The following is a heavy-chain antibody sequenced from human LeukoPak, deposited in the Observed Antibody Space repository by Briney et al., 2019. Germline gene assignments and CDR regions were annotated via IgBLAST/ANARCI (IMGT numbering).Heavy chain of an antibody. CDR1: GFTVSSNS. CDR3: AREMYSSGWLNAFDI. Sequence: PGGSLRLSCTVSGFTVSSNSMSWVRQAPGKGLEWVSGINWNGGSTGYADSVKGRFTISRDNAKNSLYLQMNSLRAEDTALYYCAREMYSSGWLNAFDIWGQGTMVTVSS. D-gene: IGHD6-19*01. CDR2: INWNGGST. J-gene: IGHJ3*02. V-gene: IGHV3-20*04.